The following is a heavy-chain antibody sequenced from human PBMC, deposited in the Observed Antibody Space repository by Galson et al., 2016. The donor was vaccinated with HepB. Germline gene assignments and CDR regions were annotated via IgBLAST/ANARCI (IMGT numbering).Heavy chain of an antibody. CDR3: AAGSSGWRVGAFDI. V-gene: IGHV1-24*01. Sequence: SVKVSCKVSGYTLSELCMHWVRQAPGKGLEWMGSFDPEDGKTIYAQKFQGRVTVTEDTSTDTAYMELSSLRSEDTAVYYCAAGSSGWRVGAFDIWGQGTMVTVSS. CDR2: FDPEDGKT. D-gene: IGHD6-19*01. J-gene: IGHJ3*02. CDR1: GYTLSELC.